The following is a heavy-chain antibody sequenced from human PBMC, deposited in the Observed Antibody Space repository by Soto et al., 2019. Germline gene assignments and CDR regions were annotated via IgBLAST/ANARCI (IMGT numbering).Heavy chain of an antibody. CDR1: GGSISSYH. J-gene: IGHJ6*03. CDR2: SYNSGST. Sequence: QVQLQESGPGLVKPSETLSLTCSVSGGSISSYHWSWIRQPPGKGLEWIGESYNSGSTNYNPSLRSRVTLSLDTSQNQASLRLTSVTDADPAVYYCAKEMGFCTSTSCHAGPLYFYMDLWGKGTTVTVSS. V-gene: IGHV4-59*12. D-gene: IGHD2-2*01. CDR3: AKEMGFCTSTSCHAGPLYFYMDL.